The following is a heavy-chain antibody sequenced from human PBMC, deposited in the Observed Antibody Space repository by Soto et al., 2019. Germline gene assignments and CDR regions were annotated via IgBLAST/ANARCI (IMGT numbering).Heavy chain of an antibody. CDR1: GFTFSSFA. D-gene: IGHD6-13*01. CDR3: AKVKGIAAGWGMDV. Sequence: QEQLVESGGGVVQPGRSLRLSCVASGFTFSSFAMHWVRQAPGKGLEWVAVMSYDGRNKNYADSVKGRVTISRDNSKNTLYLQMNSLRAEDTAVYYCAKVKGIAAGWGMDVWAKGPRSPSP. J-gene: IGHJ6*02. CDR2: MSYDGRNK. V-gene: IGHV3-30*04.